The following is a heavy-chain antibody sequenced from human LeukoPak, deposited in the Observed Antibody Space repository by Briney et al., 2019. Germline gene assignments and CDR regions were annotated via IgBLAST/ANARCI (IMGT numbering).Heavy chain of an antibody. D-gene: IGHD5-18*01. CDR3: ARTRGYSYGYPSDWFDP. J-gene: IGHJ5*02. CDR1: GGTFSSYA. CDR2: IIPIFGTA. V-gene: IGHV1-69*01. Sequence: GSSVKFSCKASGGTFSSYAISGVRQAPGQGLEWMGGIIPIFGTANYAQKFEGRVTNSAEESTSTAYMELSSLRSEDTAVYYCARTRGYSYGYPSDWFDPWGQGTLVTVSS.